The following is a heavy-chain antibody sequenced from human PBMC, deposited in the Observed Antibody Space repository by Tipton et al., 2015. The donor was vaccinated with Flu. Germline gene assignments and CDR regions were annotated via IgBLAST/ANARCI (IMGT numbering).Heavy chain of an antibody. J-gene: IGHJ4*02. V-gene: IGHV3-33*08. CDR1: GFTFTNYA. CDR2: IWYDGSNK. Sequence: RSLRLSCAASGFTFTNYAMSWVRQAPGKGLEWVAVIWYDGSNKYYADSVKGRFTISRDNSKNTLYLQMNSLRAEDTAVYYCARGVYSSGWYPFFDYWGQGTLVTVSS. D-gene: IGHD6-19*01. CDR3: ARGVYSSGWYPFFDY.